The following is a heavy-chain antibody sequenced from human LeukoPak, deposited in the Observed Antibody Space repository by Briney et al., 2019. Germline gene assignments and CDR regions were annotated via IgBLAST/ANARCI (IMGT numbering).Heavy chain of an antibody. Sequence: PGRSLRLSCAAAGFTFSSYAMHWVRQAPGKGLEWVAVISYDGSNKYYADSVKGRFTISRDNSKNTLYLQMNSLRAEDTAVYYCARDPTLPVVTPVVDYWGQGTLVTVSS. J-gene: IGHJ4*02. D-gene: IGHD4-23*01. V-gene: IGHV3-30*04. CDR1: GFTFSSYA. CDR3: ARDPTLPVVTPVVDY. CDR2: ISYDGSNK.